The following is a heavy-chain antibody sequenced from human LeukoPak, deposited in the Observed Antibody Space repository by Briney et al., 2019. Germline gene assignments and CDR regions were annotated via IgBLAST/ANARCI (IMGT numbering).Heavy chain of an antibody. CDR3: SRGPRFDP. V-gene: IGHV1-8*01. J-gene: IGHJ5*02. CDR1: GYSFNIYE. Sequence: ASVKVSFKTSGYSFNIYEINWVRQATGQGLEWMGWVNPNSGDTDYAQKFQGRLTMTRNTSISTAYMELSGLRLEDTAVYFCSRGPRFDPWGKGTQVTVSS. CDR2: VNPNSGDT.